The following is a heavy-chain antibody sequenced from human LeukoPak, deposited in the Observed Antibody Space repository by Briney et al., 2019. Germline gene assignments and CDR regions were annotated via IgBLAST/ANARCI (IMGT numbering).Heavy chain of an antibody. CDR3: ARAVRRIAAAGTVNWFDP. V-gene: IGHV1-2*02. CDR2: INPNSGGT. J-gene: IGHJ5*02. D-gene: IGHD6-13*01. CDR1: GYTFTGYY. Sequence: ASVKVSCKASGYTFTGYYMHWVRQAPGQGLEWMGWINPNSGGTNYAQKLQGRVTMTTDTSTSTAYMELRSLRSDDTAVYYCARAVRRIAAAGTVNWFDPWGQGTLVTVSS.